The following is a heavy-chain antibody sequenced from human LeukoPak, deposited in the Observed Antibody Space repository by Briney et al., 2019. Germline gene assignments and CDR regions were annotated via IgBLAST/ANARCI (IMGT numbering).Heavy chain of an antibody. V-gene: IGHV4-34*01. CDR3: ARGSTPPRYSSSPTGFDYWAKRSASRYSSSPTGFDY. Sequence: PSETLSLTCAVYGGSFSGYYWSWIRQPPGKGLEWIGEINHSGSTNYNPSLKSRVTISVDTSKNQFSLELSSVTAADTAVYYCARGSTPPRYSSSPTGFDYWAKRSASRYSSSPTGFDYWGQGTLVTVSS. CDR2: INHSGST. D-gene: IGHD6-13*01. CDR1: GGSFSGYY. J-gene: IGHJ4*02.